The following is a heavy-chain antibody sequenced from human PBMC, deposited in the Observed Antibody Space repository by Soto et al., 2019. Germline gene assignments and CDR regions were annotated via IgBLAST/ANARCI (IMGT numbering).Heavy chain of an antibody. CDR1: GYTFTSYY. V-gene: IGHV1-46*01. J-gene: IGHJ4*02. CDR3: ARARGEQTDYGGYYFDY. D-gene: IGHD4-17*01. Sequence: GASVKVSCKASGYTFTSYYMHWVRQAPGQGLEWMGIINPSGGSTSYAQKFQGRVTMTRDTSTSTVYMELSSLRSEDTAVYYCARARGEQTDYGGYYFDYWGQGTLVTVSS. CDR2: INPSGGST.